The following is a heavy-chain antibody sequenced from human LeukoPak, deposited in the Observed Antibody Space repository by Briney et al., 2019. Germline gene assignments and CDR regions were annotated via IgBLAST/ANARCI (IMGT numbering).Heavy chain of an antibody. V-gene: IGHV1-18*01. CDR2: ISAYNGNT. J-gene: IGHJ4*02. Sequence: ASVKVSCKASGYTFTSYGISWVRQAPGQGLEWMGWISAYNGNTNYAQKLQGRVTMTTDTSTSTAYMELRSLRSDGTAVYYCARDRNIRDVWFADLDYWGQGTLVTVSS. CDR1: GYTFTSYG. CDR3: ARDRNIRDVWFADLDY. D-gene: IGHD3-10*01.